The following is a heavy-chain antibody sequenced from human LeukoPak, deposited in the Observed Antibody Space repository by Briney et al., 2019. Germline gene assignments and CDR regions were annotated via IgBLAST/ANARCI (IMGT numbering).Heavy chain of an antibody. J-gene: IGHJ1*01. D-gene: IGHD3-22*01. V-gene: IGHV4-39*01. Sequence: SETLSLTCTVSGGYISSSSYYWGWIRQPPGKGLEWIGDIYYTGRTYCNSSLKSRLTVSIDTSKNQISVKLASVTAADTAVYYCARRRYYDSTGYLDWGQGTLMTVSP. CDR2: IYYTGRT. CDR3: ARRRYYDSTGYLD. CDR1: GGYISSSSYY.